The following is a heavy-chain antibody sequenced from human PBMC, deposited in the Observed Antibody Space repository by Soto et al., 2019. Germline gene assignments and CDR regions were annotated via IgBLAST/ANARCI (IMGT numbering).Heavy chain of an antibody. J-gene: IGHJ4*02. CDR3: ARLRDFWSGYYGVDY. V-gene: IGHV3-21*01. D-gene: IGHD3-3*01. Sequence: GGSLRLSCAASGFTFSSYSMNWVRQAPGKGLEWVSSISSSSSYIYYADSVKGRFTISRDNAKNSLYLQMNSLRAEDTAVYYCARLRDFWSGYYGVDYWGQGTLVTVSS. CDR2: ISSSSSYI. CDR1: GFTFSSYS.